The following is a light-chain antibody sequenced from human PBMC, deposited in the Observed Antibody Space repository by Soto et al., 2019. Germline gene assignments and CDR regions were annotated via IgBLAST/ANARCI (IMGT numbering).Light chain of an antibody. J-gene: IGKJ2*01. CDR2: GAS. Sequence: EIVMTQSPASLSVSPGDGATLSCRASQSVASNVAWYQQKPGQGPRLLIHGASSRAAGVPARFSGSGSGTDFTLTISSLQSEDFAVYYCQQYYNWPPQYTFGQGTKLQIK. CDR1: QSVASN. V-gene: IGKV3-15*01. CDR3: QQYYNWPPQYT.